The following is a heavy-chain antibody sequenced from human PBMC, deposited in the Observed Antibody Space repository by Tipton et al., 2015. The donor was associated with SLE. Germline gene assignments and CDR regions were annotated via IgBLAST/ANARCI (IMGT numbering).Heavy chain of an antibody. CDR1: GYTFTSYG. D-gene: IGHD1-26*01. Sequence: QSGAEVKKPGASVKVSCKASGYTFTSYGISWARQAPGQGLEWMGGIIPIFGTANYAQKFQGRVTITTDESTSTAYMELSSLRSEDTAVYYCARDGPVRAGDAFDIWGQGTMVTVSS. CDR3: ARDGPVRAGDAFDI. V-gene: IGHV1-69*05. CDR2: IIPIFGTA. J-gene: IGHJ3*02.